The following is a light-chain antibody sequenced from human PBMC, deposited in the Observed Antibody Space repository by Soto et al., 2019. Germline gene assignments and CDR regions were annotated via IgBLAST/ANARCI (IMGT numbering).Light chain of an antibody. CDR1: QSVSSY. V-gene: IGKV3-11*01. Sequence: EIVLTQSPATLSLSPGERATLSCRASQSVSSYLAWYQQKPGQAPRLLIYDASNRATGIPARFSGSGSGTDLPLTISSLEPEDFAVYYCQQRSNWITFGPGTKVDIK. CDR3: QQRSNWIT. J-gene: IGKJ3*01. CDR2: DAS.